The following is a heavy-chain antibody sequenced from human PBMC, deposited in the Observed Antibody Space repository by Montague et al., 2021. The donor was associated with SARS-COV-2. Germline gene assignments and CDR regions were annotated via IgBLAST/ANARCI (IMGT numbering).Heavy chain of an antibody. CDR1: GFSISSGYY. CDR3: ARSGVGIFDFSYFDS. D-gene: IGHD3-3*01. CDR2: RYQNGAT. Sequence: SETLSLTCSVSGFSISSGYYGGWIRQTPGKGLEWIGSRYQNGATYYSPSLKRPVTILLDTSKYQFSLSLTSVTAADTAVYYCARSGVGIFDFSYFDSWGQGSLVIVSS. V-gene: IGHV4-38-2*02. J-gene: IGHJ4*02.